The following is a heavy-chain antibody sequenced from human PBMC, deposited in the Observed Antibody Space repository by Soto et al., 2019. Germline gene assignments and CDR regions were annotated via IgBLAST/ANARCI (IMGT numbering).Heavy chain of an antibody. CDR1: GFTFSDHY. CDR2: MTRSGSSS. Sequence: QVQLVESGGDLVKPGGSLRLSCAASGFTFSDHYMSWLRQAPGKGLEWISYMTRSGSSSSYADSVKGRFTISRDNAKNSLSLQMNSLRGDDTAVYYCARELSGNYFAFHLWGQGTMVTVSS. D-gene: IGHD1-26*01. V-gene: IGHV3-11*01. J-gene: IGHJ3*01. CDR3: ARELSGNYFAFHL.